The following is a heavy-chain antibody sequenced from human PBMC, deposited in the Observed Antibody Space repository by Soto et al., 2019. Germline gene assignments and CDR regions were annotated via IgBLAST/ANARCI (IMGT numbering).Heavy chain of an antibody. Sequence: SETLSLTCTVSGGSVSSGSYYWSWIRQPPGKGLEWIGYIYYSGSTNYNPSLKSRVTISVDTSKNQFSLKLSSVTAADTAVYYCARSQPQYYYDSSGYFDYWGQGSLVTVSS. CDR2: IYYSGST. V-gene: IGHV4-61*01. CDR1: GGSVSSGSYY. D-gene: IGHD3-22*01. J-gene: IGHJ4*02. CDR3: ARSQPQYYYDSSGYFDY.